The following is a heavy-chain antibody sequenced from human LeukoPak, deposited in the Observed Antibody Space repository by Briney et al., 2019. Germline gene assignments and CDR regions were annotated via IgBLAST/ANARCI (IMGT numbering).Heavy chain of an antibody. CDR2: ISGSGGST. CDR1: GFTVSSNY. J-gene: IGHJ4*02. D-gene: IGHD3-22*01. Sequence: GGSLRLSCAASGFTVSSNYMSWVRQAPGKGLEWVSAISGSGGSTYYADSVKGRFTISRDNSKNTLYLQMNSLRAEDTAVYYCAKDPENGYYDSSGLSYYFDYWGQGTLVTVSS. V-gene: IGHV3-23*01. CDR3: AKDPENGYYDSSGLSYYFDY.